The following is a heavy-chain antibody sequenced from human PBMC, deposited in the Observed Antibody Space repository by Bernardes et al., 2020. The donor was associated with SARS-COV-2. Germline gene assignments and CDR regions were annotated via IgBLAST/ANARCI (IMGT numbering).Heavy chain of an antibody. J-gene: IGHJ4*02. V-gene: IGHV4-34*01. CDR2: INHSGST. CDR3: ASFEQQGASGFDY. Sequence: SETLSLTCAVYGGSFSGYYWSWIRQPPGKGLEWIGEINHSGSTNYNPSLKSRVTISVDTSKNQFSLKLSSVTAADTAVYYCASFEQQGASGFDYWVQGTLVTVTS. D-gene: IGHD6-13*01. CDR1: GGSFSGYY.